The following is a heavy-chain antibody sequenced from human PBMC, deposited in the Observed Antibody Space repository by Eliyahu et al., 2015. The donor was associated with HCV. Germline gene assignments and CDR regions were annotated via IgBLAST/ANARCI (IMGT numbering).Heavy chain of an antibody. J-gene: IGHJ4*02. Sequence: EVQLVQSXAEVKKPGATVKISCKVSGYTFTDHYMYWVQQAPXKGLEWMGLVDPEDGETXYAEKFQGRVTINADTSTDTAYMELSSLRSEDTAVYYCGRGARAGYYFEYWGQGTLVTVSS. CDR2: VDPEDGET. D-gene: IGHD2-15*01. CDR1: GYTFTDHY. CDR3: GRGARAGYYFEY. V-gene: IGHV1-69-2*01.